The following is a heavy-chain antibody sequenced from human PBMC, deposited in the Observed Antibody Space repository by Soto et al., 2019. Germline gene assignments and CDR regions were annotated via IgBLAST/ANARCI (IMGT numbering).Heavy chain of an antibody. D-gene: IGHD5-18*01. CDR2: ISYDGSNK. CDR1: GFTFSSYA. CDR3: ARGQRYSYGRIWANEY. Sequence: QVQLVESGGGVVQPGRSLRLSCAASGFTFSSYAMHWVRQAPGKGLEWVAVISYDGSNKNYADSVKGRFTISRDNSKNTLYLQMNSLRAEDTAVYYCARGQRYSYGRIWANEYWGQGTLVTVSS. J-gene: IGHJ4*02. V-gene: IGHV3-30-3*01.